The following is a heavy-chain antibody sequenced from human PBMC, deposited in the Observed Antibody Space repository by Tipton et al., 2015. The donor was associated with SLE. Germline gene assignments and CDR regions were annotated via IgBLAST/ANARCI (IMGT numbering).Heavy chain of an antibody. CDR2: INYSGST. Sequence: TLSLTCAVYGGSFSGYYWSWIRQPPGKGLEWIGEINYSGSTNYNPSLKSRVTISVDTSKNQFSLKLSSVTAADTAVYYCARAAEGLWMATTNWYFDLWGRGTLVTVSS. V-gene: IGHV4-34*01. D-gene: IGHD5-24*01. J-gene: IGHJ2*01. CDR3: ARAAEGLWMATTNWYFDL. CDR1: GGSFSGYY.